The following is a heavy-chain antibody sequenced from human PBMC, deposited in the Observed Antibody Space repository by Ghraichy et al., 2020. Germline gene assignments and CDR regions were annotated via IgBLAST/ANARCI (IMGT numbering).Heavy chain of an antibody. CDR2: INPDGSEK. D-gene: IGHD2/OR15-2a*01. Sequence: GESLNISCAASGFTFSIYSMSWVRQAPGKGLEWVANINPDGSEKYYVDSVKGRFTMSRDNAKNSVSLQMNSLRAEDTALYYCARNRASLDVWGKGTTVTVSS. CDR3: ARNRASLDV. CDR1: GFTFSIYS. J-gene: IGHJ6*04. V-gene: IGHV3-7*03.